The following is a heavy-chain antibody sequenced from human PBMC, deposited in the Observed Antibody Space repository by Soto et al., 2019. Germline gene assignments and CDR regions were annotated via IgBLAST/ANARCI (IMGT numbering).Heavy chain of an antibody. J-gene: IGHJ6*02. CDR3: AKVRSEQLDPMVDASGYGMDV. CDR1: GFTFSSYG. D-gene: IGHD6-13*01. Sequence: QVQLVESGGGVVQPGRSLRLSCAASGFTFSSYGMHWVRQAPGKGLEWVAVISYDGSNKYYADSVKGRFTISRDNSKNTLYLQMNSLRAEDTAVYYCAKVRSEQLDPMVDASGYGMDVWGQGTTVTVSS. CDR2: ISYDGSNK. V-gene: IGHV3-30*18.